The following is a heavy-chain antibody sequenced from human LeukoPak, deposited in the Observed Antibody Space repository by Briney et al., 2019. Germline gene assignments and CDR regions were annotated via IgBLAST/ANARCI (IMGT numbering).Heavy chain of an antibody. CDR1: GYSFTTYW. CDR3: ARRLASCGGDCYSFDY. Sequence: GESLRISCKGSGYSFTTYWISWVRQMPGKGLEWMGRIAPRDSSTSYSPSFQGHVTISADKSINTAYLQWTSLRASDTAMYYCARRLASCGGDCYSFDYWGQGTLVTVSS. V-gene: IGHV5-10-1*01. J-gene: IGHJ4*02. D-gene: IGHD2-21*02. CDR2: IAPRDSST.